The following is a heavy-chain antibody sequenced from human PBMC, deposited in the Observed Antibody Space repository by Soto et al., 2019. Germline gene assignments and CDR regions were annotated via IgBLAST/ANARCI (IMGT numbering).Heavy chain of an antibody. Sequence: QVQLVESGGGVVQPGRSLRLSCAASGFTFSSYAMHWVRQAPGKGLEWVAGISYDGSNKYYADSVKGRFTISRDNSKNTLYLQMNSLRAADTAVYYCARDLAVGYDFWSGYYSGYYYGMDVWGQGTTVTVSS. V-gene: IGHV3-30-3*01. CDR3: ARDLAVGYDFWSGYYSGYYYGMDV. D-gene: IGHD3-3*01. CDR1: GFTFSSYA. J-gene: IGHJ6*02. CDR2: ISYDGSNK.